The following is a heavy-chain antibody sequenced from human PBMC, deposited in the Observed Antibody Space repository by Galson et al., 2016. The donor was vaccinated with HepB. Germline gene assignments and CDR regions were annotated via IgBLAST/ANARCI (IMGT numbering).Heavy chain of an antibody. CDR1: GFTFSSYS. CDR2: ISSASSAI. V-gene: IGHV3-48*02. J-gene: IGHJ5*02. D-gene: IGHD1-26*01. Sequence: SLRLSCAASGFTFSSYSMNWVRQAPGKGLEWVSYISSASSAIFYADSVKGRFTISRDNAQNSLYLQMNSLRDEDSAVYFCARGAVGATILGNWFDPWGQGTLVTVSS. CDR3: ARGAVGATILGNWFDP.